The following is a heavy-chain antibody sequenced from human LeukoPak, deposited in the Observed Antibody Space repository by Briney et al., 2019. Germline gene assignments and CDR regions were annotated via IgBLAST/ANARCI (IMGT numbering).Heavy chain of an antibody. V-gene: IGHV3-7*05. CDR3: ARDVEGGTFDI. CDR2: IDQSGGRN. CDR1: GFTFSNFG. J-gene: IGHJ3*02. D-gene: IGHD3-16*01. Sequence: SGGSLRLSCAASGFTFSNFGMHWVRQAPGRGLEWVANIDQSGGRNNYVDSVKGRFTISRDNAKNSLFLEMSSLRADDTAVYFCARDVEGGTFDIWGQGTTVTVSS.